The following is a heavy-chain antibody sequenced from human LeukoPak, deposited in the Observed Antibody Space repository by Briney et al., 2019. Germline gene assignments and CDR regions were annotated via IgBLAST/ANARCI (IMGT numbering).Heavy chain of an antibody. D-gene: IGHD6-19*01. J-gene: IGHJ4*02. Sequence: GGSLRLSCAATGFTFSSYWMHWVCQAPGKGLELVSRINSDGSSTSYADSVKGRYTISRDNAKSTLYLQMNSLRAEDTAVYYCAKVRWDNSGLYYVDYWGQGTLVTVSS. CDR2: INSDGSST. V-gene: IGHV3-74*01. CDR3: AKVRWDNSGLYYVDY. CDR1: GFTFSSYW.